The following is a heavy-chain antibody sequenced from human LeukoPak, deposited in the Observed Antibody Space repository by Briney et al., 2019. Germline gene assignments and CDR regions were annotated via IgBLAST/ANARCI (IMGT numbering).Heavy chain of an antibody. CDR3: ARVVSWLVDY. CDR1: GDSISSYY. J-gene: IGHJ4*02. CDR2: IYYSGST. D-gene: IGHD6-19*01. V-gene: IGHV4-39*07. Sequence: PSETLSLTCTVSGDSISSYYWSWIRQPPGKGLEWIGSIYYSGSTYYNPSLKSRVTISVDTSKNQFSLKLSSVTAADTAVYYCARVVSWLVDYWGQGTLVTVSS.